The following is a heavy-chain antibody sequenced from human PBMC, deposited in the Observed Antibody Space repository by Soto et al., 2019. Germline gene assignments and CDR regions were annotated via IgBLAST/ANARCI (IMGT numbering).Heavy chain of an antibody. J-gene: IGHJ4*02. Sequence: GGSLRLSCAASGFTFSNYGMHWVRQAPGKGLEWVTFIWYDGGNKYYAESVKGRFTVSRDNSKNTLYLQMNSLRAEDTAVYYCVRDGGVNTGFGKDYWGQGTLVTVSS. CDR2: IWYDGGNK. D-gene: IGHD2-8*02. CDR1: GFTFSNYG. CDR3: VRDGGVNTGFGKDY. V-gene: IGHV3-33*01.